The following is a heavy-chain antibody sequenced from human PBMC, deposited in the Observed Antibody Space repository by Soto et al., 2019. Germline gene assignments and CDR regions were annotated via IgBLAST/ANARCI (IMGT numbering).Heavy chain of an antibody. Sequence: GSLRLSCAASGFTVSSNYMSWVRQAPGKGLEWVSVIYSGGSTYYADSVKGRFTISRDNSKNTLYLQTYSLRAEDTAVYYCAREETAGHSSGYYVVYWGQGTLVTVSS. J-gene: IGHJ4*03. D-gene: IGHD6-19*01. CDR3: AREETAGHSSGYYVVY. CDR1: GFTVSSNY. CDR2: IYSGGST. V-gene: IGHV3-53*01.